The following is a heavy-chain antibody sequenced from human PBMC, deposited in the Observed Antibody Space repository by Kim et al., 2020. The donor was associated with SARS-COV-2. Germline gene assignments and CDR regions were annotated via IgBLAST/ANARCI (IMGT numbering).Heavy chain of an antibody. CDR2: INTGNGKT. CDR3: ARGGEDLLYYLDY. D-gene: IGHD1-26*01. J-gene: IGHJ4*02. CDR1: GYTFTSYT. Sequence: ASVKVSCKASGYTFTSYTMHWVRQAPGQRLEWMGWINTGNGKTKYSQKFQGRVTISRDTSASTAYLELSSLRSEDTAVYYCARGGEDLLYYLDYWGQGTLVTVSS. V-gene: IGHV1-3*04.